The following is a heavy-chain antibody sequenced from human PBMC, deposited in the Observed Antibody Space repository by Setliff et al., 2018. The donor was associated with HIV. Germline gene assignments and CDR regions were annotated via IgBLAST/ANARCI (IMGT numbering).Heavy chain of an antibody. CDR1: GGSISSYY. D-gene: IGHD2-15*01. J-gene: IGHJ3*02. Sequence: SETLSLTCTVSGGSISSYYWSWIRQSPGKGLEWIGYIYYSGSTNYNPSLKSRVTISVDTSKNQFSLKLSSVTAADTAVYYCARNPCSGGSCPDAFDIWGQGTMVTVSS. CDR3: ARNPCSGGSCPDAFDI. CDR2: IYYSGST. V-gene: IGHV4-59*01.